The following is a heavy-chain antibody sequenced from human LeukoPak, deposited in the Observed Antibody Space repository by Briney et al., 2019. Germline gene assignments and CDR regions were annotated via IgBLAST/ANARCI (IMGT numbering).Heavy chain of an antibody. CDR3: TTLYDILTGYYPR. CDR2: IKSKTDGGTT. V-gene: IGHV3-15*01. J-gene: IGHJ4*02. CDR1: GFTFSNAW. Sequence: GGSLRLSCAASGFTFSNAWMSWVRQAPGKGLEWVGHIKSKTDGGTTDYAAPVKGRFTISRDDSKNTLYLQMNSLKTEDTAVYYCTTLYDILTGYYPRWGQGTLVTVSS. D-gene: IGHD3-9*01.